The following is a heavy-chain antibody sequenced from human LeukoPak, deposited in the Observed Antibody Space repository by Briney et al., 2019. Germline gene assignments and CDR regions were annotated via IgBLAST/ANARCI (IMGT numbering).Heavy chain of an antibody. V-gene: IGHV3-23*01. Sequence: GGSLRLSCAVSGITLSNYGMSWVRQAPGKGLEWVAGISDSGGRTNYADSVKGRFTISRENPKNTLYLQMNSLRAEDTAVYYCAREGPLVAAPFDYWGQGTLVIVSS. CDR2: ISDSGGRT. CDR3: AREGPLVAAPFDY. J-gene: IGHJ4*02. D-gene: IGHD2-15*01. CDR1: GITLSNYG.